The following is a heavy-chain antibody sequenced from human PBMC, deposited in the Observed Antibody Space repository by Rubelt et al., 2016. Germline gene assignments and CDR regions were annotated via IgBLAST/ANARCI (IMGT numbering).Heavy chain of an antibody. CDR3: AREGATLDYYYYGMDV. J-gene: IGHJ6*02. CDR2: INWNGGST. D-gene: IGHD5-24*01. Sequence: PGKGLEWVSGINWNGGSTGYADSVKGRFTISRDNAKNSLYLQMNSLRAEDTAVYYCAREGATLDYYYYGMDVWGQGTTVTVSS. V-gene: IGHV3-20*03.